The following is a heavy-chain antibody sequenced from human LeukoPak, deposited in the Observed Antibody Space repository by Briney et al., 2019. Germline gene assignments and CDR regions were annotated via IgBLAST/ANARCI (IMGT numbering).Heavy chain of an antibody. CDR3: ARHASYYDILTGQRENWFDP. J-gene: IGHJ5*02. CDR1: GGSFSGYY. CDR2: IYYSGST. V-gene: IGHV4-59*08. Sequence: PSETLSLTCAVYGGSFSGYYWSWIRQPPGKGLEWIGYIYYSGSTNYNPSLKSRVTISVDTSKNRFSLKLSSVTAADTAVYYCARHASYYDILTGQRENWFDPWGQGTLVTVSS. D-gene: IGHD3-9*01.